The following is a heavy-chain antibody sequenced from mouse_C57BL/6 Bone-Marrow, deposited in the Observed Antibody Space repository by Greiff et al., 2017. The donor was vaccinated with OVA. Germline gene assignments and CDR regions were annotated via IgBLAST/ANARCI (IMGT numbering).Heavy chain of an antibody. D-gene: IGHD1-1*01. J-gene: IGHJ4*01. CDR3: ATNYTDARYY. CDR2: IHPNSGST. Sequence: VQLQQPGAELVKPGASVKLSCKASGYTFTSYWMHWVKQRPGQGLEWIGVIHPNSGSTNYNEKFKSKATLTVDKSSSTAYMLLSSLTSEDAAVYYCATNYTDARYYGGRGTSVTVTA. CDR1: GYTFTSYW. V-gene: IGHV1-64*01.